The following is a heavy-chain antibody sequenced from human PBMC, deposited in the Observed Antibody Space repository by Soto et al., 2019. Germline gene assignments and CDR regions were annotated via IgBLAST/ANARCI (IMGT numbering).Heavy chain of an antibody. CDR2: ISPYNDYT. J-gene: IGHJ6*02. CDR1: GYTFIRYG. CDR3: ARGGYYDNPGGNLTHSGLDV. V-gene: IGHV1-18*01. Sequence: QVQLVQSAGEVKKPGASVKVSCKASGYTFIRYGITWVRQAPGQGLEWMGWISPYNDYTIYAQKLQGRVTMTTDTSRRIFYLDLRSWKFEDTAVYYCARGGYYDNPGGNLTHSGLDVWGQGTSVTVSS. D-gene: IGHD3-16*01.